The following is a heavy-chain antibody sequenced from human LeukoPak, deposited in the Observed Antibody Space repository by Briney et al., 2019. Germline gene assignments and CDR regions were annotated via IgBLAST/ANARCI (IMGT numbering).Heavy chain of an antibody. J-gene: IGHJ6*02. CDR2: ISYDGSNK. V-gene: IGHV3-30*04. CDR1: GFTFSSYA. CDR3: ARDDLGYCSSTSCYGGYYYYYGMDV. D-gene: IGHD2-2*01. Sequence: PGGSLRLSCAASGFTFSSYAMHWVRQAPGKGLEWVAVISYDGSNKYYADSVKGRFTISRDNSKNTLYLQMNSLRAEDTAVYYCARDDLGYCSSTSCYGGYYYYYGMDVWGQGTTVTVSS.